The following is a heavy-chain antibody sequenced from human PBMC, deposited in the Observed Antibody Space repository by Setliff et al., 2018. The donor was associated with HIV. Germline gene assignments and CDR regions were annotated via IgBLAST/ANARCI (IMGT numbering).Heavy chain of an antibody. Sequence: ASVKVSCKASGYTFTNYDINWVRQSPGQGLEWLGWMNPNSGRAGSAQMFQGRLTMTRDTSASTAYMELSSMTSDDTAIYYCARGRLSWSPDFWGQGTLVTVAS. CDR3: ARGRLSWSPDF. V-gene: IGHV1-8*02. CDR1: GYTFTNYD. CDR2: MNPNSGRA. J-gene: IGHJ4*02.